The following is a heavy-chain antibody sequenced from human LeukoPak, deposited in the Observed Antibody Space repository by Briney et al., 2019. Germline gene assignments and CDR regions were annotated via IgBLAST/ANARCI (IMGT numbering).Heavy chain of an antibody. V-gene: IGHV3-53*01. Sequence: GGSPRLSCTVSGFTVSSNSMSWVRQAPGKGLEWVSFIYSGGNTHYSDSLKGRFTISRDNSKNTLYLQMNSLRAEDTAVYYCAKDSVTGVDYWGQGTLVTVSS. J-gene: IGHJ4*02. D-gene: IGHD1-14*01. CDR2: IYSGGNT. CDR3: AKDSVTGVDY. CDR1: GFTVSSNS.